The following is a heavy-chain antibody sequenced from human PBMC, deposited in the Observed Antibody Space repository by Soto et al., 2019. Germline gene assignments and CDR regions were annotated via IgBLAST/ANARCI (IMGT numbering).Heavy chain of an antibody. J-gene: IGHJ6*02. CDR2: IIPIFGTA. V-gene: IGHV1-69*13. CDR3: ASTGYCSGGSCYPVSYYGMDV. D-gene: IGHD2-15*01. CDR1: GGSFRSYA. Sequence: ASVKVSCKASGGSFRSYAISWVRQAPGQGLEWMGGIIPIFGTANYAQKFQGRVTITADESTSTAYMELSSLRSEDTAVYYCASTGYCSGGSCYPVSYYGMDVWGQGTTVTVSS.